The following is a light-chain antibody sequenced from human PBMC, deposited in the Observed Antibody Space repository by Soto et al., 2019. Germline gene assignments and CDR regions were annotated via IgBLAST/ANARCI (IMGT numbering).Light chain of an antibody. Sequence: QSAQTQPPSASGSPGQSVTISCTGTSSDVGAYSYVSWYQQHPGKAPKLMIYEVSKRPSGVPDRFSGSKSGNTASLTVSGLQAEDEADYYCSSYAGSNNFVVFGGGTKLTVL. CDR3: SSYAGSNNFVV. CDR2: EVS. J-gene: IGLJ2*01. CDR1: SSDVGAYSY. V-gene: IGLV2-8*01.